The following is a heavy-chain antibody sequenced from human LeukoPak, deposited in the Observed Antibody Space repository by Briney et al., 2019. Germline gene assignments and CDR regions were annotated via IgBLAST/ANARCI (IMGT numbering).Heavy chain of an antibody. D-gene: IGHD3-10*01. CDR2: INPNSGGT. Sequence: ASVKVSCKASEYTFTGYYIHWVRQAPGQGLEWMGWINPNSGGTDYAQKFQGRVTMTRDTSISTAYMELSRLRSDDTAVFYCARAFYYGSGGYYGYWGQGTLVTVSS. J-gene: IGHJ4*02. CDR1: EYTFTGYY. V-gene: IGHV1-2*02. CDR3: ARAFYYGSGGYYGY.